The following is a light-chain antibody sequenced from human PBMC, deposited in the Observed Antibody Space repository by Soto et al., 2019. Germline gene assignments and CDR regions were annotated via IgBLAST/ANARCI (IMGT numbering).Light chain of an antibody. CDR1: ESISKW. CDR3: HSRA. V-gene: IGKV1-5*01. CDR2: DAS. Sequence: DIQMTQSPSTLSASVGYRLTITCRASESISKWLAWYQQKPGTAPKLLIYDASTLESGVPSRFSGSGSGTEFTLTISSLQPDDFATYYCHSRAFGQGTQLEIK. J-gene: IGKJ5*01.